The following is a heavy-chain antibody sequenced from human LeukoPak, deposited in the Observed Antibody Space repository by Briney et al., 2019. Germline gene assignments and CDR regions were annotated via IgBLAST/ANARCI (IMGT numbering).Heavy chain of an antibody. CDR1: GVSFSGYY. V-gene: IGHV4-34*01. CDR3: ARGSGDDILGGYSFDY. Sequence: KASETVSLTCAVYGVSFSGYYWSCLRHPTGKGLEGSGEINHSGSNNYNPPLKSRLTMSVDTSKYQFPLKLSSVAAADTAVYYCARGSGDDILGGYSFDYWGQGTLVTVSS. D-gene: IGHD3-9*01. CDR2: INHSGSN. J-gene: IGHJ4*02.